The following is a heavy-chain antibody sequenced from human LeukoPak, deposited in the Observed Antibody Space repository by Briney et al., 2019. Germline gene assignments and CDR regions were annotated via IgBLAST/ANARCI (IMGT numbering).Heavy chain of an antibody. CDR3: ARGVMYSSLTDY. V-gene: IGHV4-39*07. CDR2: IYYSGST. CDR1: GGSISSSSYY. Sequence: SETLSLTCTVSGGSISSSSYYWGWIRQPPGKGLEWIGSIYYSGSTYYNPSLKSRVTIPVDTSKNQFSLKLNSVTAADTAVYYCARGVMYSSLTDYWGQGTLVTVSS. J-gene: IGHJ4*02. D-gene: IGHD6-13*01.